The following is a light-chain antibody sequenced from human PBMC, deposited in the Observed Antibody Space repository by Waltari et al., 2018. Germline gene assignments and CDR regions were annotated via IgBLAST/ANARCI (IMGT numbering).Light chain of an antibody. CDR2: DAS. V-gene: IGKV3-11*01. CDR3: QQRSKWFT. Sequence: LACRASQSVSSYLAWYQQKPGQAPRLLIYDASKRATGIPARFTGSGSGTHFTLTISSLEPEDFAVYCCQQRSKWFTFGGGTKVEIK. CDR1: QSVSSY. J-gene: IGKJ4*01.